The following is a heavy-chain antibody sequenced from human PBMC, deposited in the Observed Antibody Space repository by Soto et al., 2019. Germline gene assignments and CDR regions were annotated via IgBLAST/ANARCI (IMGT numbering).Heavy chain of an antibody. V-gene: IGHV4-34*01. CDR1: GGSFSGYY. J-gene: IGHJ5*02. CDR2: INHSGST. D-gene: IGHD3-3*01. Sequence: SETLSLTCAVYGGSFSGYYWSWIRQPPGKGLEWIGEINHSGSTNYNPSLKSRVTISVDTSKNQFSLKLSSVTAADTAVYYCARGPKLRFLQTPGWFDPWGQGTLVTVSS. CDR3: ARGPKLRFLQTPGWFDP.